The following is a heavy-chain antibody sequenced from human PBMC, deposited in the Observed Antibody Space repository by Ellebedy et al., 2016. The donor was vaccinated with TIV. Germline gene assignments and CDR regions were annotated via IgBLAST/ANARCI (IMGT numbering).Heavy chain of an antibody. V-gene: IGHV3-23*01. CDR2: INSRGGTT. CDR3: ARALLPMGCGGKSPFDY. CDR1: GFTLSGYA. Sequence: PGGSMRLSCAASGFTLSGYAMSWVRQTAGKRLEWVSGINSRGGTTSYADSVKGRFTISRDNSKNPLYLQLNSLRAEDTAVYYCARALLPMGCGGKSPFDYWGQGTLVTVSS. D-gene: IGHD4-23*01. J-gene: IGHJ4*02.